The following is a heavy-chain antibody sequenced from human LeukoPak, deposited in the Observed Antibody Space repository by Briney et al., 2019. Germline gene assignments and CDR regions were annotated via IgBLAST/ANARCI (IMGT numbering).Heavy chain of an antibody. CDR1: GGSISSGSYY. CDR2: IYTSGST. D-gene: IGHD1-26*01. Sequence: SQTLSLTCTVSGGSISSGSYYWSWIRQPAGKGLEWLGRIYTSGSTNYNPSLKSRVTISVDTSKNQFSLKLSSVTAADTAVYYCARESGSYYYYYMDVWGKGTTVTVSS. J-gene: IGHJ6*03. V-gene: IGHV4-61*02. CDR3: ARESGSYYYYYMDV.